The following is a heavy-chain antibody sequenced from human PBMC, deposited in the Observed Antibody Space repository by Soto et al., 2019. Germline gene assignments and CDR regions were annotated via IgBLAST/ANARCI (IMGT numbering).Heavy chain of an antibody. CDR2: INAGNGNT. Sequence: SSVKVSCKASRYTFTSYAMHWVRQAPGQRLEWMGWINAGNGNTKYSQKFQGRVTITRDTSASTAYMELSSLRSEDTAVYYCASSGSYWGIDYWGQGTLVTVSS. CDR1: RYTFTSYA. V-gene: IGHV1-3*01. D-gene: IGHD1-26*01. CDR3: ASSGSYWGIDY. J-gene: IGHJ4*02.